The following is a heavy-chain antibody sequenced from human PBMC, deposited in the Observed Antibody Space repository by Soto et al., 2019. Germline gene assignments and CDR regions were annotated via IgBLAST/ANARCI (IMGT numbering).Heavy chain of an antibody. V-gene: IGHV3-23*01. D-gene: IGHD1-26*01. Sequence: GGSLRLSCAASRFTFSNLAMAWVRQPPGKGLEWVSSISSGSSTYYADSVKGRFTISRDNSKNTLYLHMNTLRAEDTALYYCARHATGGTYPLDYWGQGILVTVSS. CDR1: RFTFSNLA. CDR3: ARHATGGTYPLDY. J-gene: IGHJ4*02. CDR2: ISSGSST.